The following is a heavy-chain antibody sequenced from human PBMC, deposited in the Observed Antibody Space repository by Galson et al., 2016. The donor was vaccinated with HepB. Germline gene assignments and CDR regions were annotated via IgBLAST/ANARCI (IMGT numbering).Heavy chain of an antibody. CDR1: GFNFNNYA. J-gene: IGHJ5*02. V-gene: IGHV3-23*01. D-gene: IGHD2-2*01. CDR2: IGGSGGGT. Sequence: SLRLSCAAAGFNFNNYAMHWVRQAPGKGLEWVSGIGGSGGGTHYADSVKGRFTISRDNSKNTLYLRLNSLRAEDTAIYYCTKDQLIVIVPAAGNWFDPWGQGTLVTVSS. CDR3: TKDQLIVIVPAAGNWFDP.